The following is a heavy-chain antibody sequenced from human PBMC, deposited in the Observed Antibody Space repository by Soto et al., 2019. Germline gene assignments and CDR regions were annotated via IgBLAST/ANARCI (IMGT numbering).Heavy chain of an antibody. Sequence: GSSVKVSCKASGYTFTSYYMHWVRQAPGQGLEWMGIINPSGGSTSYAQKFQGRVTMTRDTSTSTVYMELSSLRSEDTAVYYCARGGAWSRTTVDTGVYNWFDPWGQGTLVTVSS. CDR1: GYTFTSYY. V-gene: IGHV1-46*01. CDR2: INPSGGST. D-gene: IGHD4-17*01. J-gene: IGHJ5*02. CDR3: ARGGAWSRTTVDTGVYNWFDP.